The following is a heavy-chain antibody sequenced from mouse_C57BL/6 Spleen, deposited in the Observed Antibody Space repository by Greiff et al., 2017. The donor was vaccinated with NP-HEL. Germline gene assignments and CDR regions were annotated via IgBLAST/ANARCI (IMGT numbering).Heavy chain of an antibody. CDR3: ARRRYYGSSYYAMDY. D-gene: IGHD1-1*01. J-gene: IGHJ4*01. V-gene: IGHV8-12*01. CDR2: IYWDDDK. Sequence: QVTLKESGPGILQSSQTLSLPCSFSGFSLSTSGMGVSWIRQPSGKGLEWLAHIYWDDDKRYNPSLKSRLTISKDTSRNQVFLKSTSVDTADTATYYWARRRYYGSSYYAMDYWGQGTSVTVSS. CDR1: GFSLSTSGMG.